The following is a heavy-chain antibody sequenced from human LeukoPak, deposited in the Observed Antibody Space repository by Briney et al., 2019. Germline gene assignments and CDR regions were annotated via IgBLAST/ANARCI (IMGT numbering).Heavy chain of an antibody. CDR3: ARAAREVYARYYYMDV. CDR1: GYTFTSYY. D-gene: IGHD2-8*01. J-gene: IGHJ6*03. V-gene: IGHV1-46*01. Sequence: ASVKVSCKASGYTFTSYYMHWVRQAPGQGLEWMGIINPSGGSTSYAQKFQGRVTMTRDMSTSTVYMELSSLRSEDTAVYYCARAAREVYARYYYMDVWGKGTTVTVSS. CDR2: INPSGGST.